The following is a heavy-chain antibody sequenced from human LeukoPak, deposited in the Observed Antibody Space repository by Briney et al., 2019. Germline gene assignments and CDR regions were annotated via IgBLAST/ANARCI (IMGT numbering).Heavy chain of an antibody. CDR1: GFTFSNYA. CDR2: ISRSGGST. J-gene: IGHJ4*02. V-gene: IGHV3-23*01. D-gene: IGHD1-1*01. CDR3: ARDRWHDGFDY. Sequence: GGSLRLSCAASGFTFSNYAMNWVRQAPGRGLEWVSGISRSGGSTYYVDSVKGRFTISRDNSKNTMCLQMNSLRDDDTAVYYCARDRWHDGFDYWGQGTLVTVSS.